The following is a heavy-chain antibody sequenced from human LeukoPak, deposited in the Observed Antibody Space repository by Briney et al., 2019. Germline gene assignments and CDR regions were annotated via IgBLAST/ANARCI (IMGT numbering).Heavy chain of an antibody. Sequence: PGGSLRLSCAASGFTFSDYYMSWVRQAPGKGLEWVSYISSSGSTIYYADSVKGRFTISRDNSKNTLYLQMNSLRAEDTAVYYCARDGYYYGSGSPFDYWGQGTLVTVSS. CDR1: GFTFSDYY. CDR3: ARDGYYYGSGSPFDY. D-gene: IGHD3-10*01. V-gene: IGHV3-11*01. J-gene: IGHJ4*02. CDR2: ISSSGSTI.